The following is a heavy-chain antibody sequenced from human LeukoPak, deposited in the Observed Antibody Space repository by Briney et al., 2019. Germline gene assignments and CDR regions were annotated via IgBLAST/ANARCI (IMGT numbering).Heavy chain of an antibody. CDR2: IVVGSGDT. CDR1: GFTFTSSA. CDR3: AADVGELDAFDI. D-gene: IGHD1-26*01. Sequence: ASVKVSCKASGFTFTSSAMQWVRQARGQRLEWIGWIVVGSGDTNYAQKFQERVTITRDMSTSTAYMELSSLRSEDTAVYYCAADVGELDAFDIWGQGTMVTVSS. J-gene: IGHJ3*02. V-gene: IGHV1-58*02.